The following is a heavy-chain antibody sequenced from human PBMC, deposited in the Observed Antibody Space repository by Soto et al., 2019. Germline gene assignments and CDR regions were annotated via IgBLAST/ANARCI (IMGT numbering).Heavy chain of an antibody. CDR2: IYYSGST. J-gene: IGHJ4*02. CDR1: GGSISSSSYY. Sequence: SETLSLTCTVSGGSISSSSYYWGWIRQPPGKGLEWIGSIYYSGSTYYNPSLKSRVTISVDTSKNQFSLKLSSVTAADTAVYYCAREAGYPYFDYWGQGPLVTVSS. D-gene: IGHD3-9*01. V-gene: IGHV4-39*02. CDR3: AREAGYPYFDY.